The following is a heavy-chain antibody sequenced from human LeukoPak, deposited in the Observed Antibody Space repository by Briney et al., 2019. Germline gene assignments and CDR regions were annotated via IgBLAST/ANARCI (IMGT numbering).Heavy chain of an antibody. CDR3: ARGATPRSSGWVGPYFDY. CDR1: GFTFSSYG. V-gene: IGHV3-21*05. D-gene: IGHD6-19*01. CDR2: ISSSSSYT. J-gene: IGHJ4*02. Sequence: PGGSLRLSCAASGFTFSSYGMAWVRQAPGKGLEWGSYISSSSSYTNYADSVKGRFTISRDNAKNSLYLQVNSLRAEDTAVYYCARGATPRSSGWVGPYFDYWGQGTLVTVSS.